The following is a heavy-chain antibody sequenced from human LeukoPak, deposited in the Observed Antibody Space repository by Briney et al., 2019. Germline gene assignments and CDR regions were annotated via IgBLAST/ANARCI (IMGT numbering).Heavy chain of an antibody. CDR1: GFTFSSYA. D-gene: IGHD3-10*01. J-gene: IGHJ5*02. Sequence: PGGSLRLSCAASGFTFSSYAMSWVRQAPGKGLEWVSAISGSGGSTYYADSVKGRFTISRDNSKNTLYLQMNSLRAEDTAVYYCAKEVVGSGSYYPNWFDPWGQGTLVTVSS. V-gene: IGHV3-23*01. CDR2: ISGSGGST. CDR3: AKEVVGSGSYYPNWFDP.